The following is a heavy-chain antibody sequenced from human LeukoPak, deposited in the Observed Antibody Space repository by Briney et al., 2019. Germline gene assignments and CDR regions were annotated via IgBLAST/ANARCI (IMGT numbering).Heavy chain of an antibody. CDR1: GGTFSSYA. D-gene: IGHD3-3*01. CDR3: ASGYDSGTNWYFDL. J-gene: IGHJ2*01. Sequence: SVKVSCKASGGTFSSYAISWVRQAPGQGLEWMGGIIPIFGTANYAQKFQGRVTITADESTSTAYMELSSLRSQDKAVYYCASGYDSGTNWYFDLWGRGTLVTVSS. V-gene: IGHV1-69*01. CDR2: IIPIFGTA.